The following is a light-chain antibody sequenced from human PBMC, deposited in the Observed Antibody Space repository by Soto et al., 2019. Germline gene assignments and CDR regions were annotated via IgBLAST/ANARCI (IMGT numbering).Light chain of an antibody. CDR3: ETWDSNTRV. CDR2: LEGSGSY. Sequence: QSVLTQSSSASASLGSSVKLTCTLSSGHSSYIIAWHQQKPGKAPRYLMKLEGSGSYNKGSGVPDRFSGCSSGADRYLTISNLQFEDEADYYCETWDSNTRVFGGGTKLTVL. CDR1: SGHSSYI. V-gene: IGLV4-60*02. J-gene: IGLJ2*01.